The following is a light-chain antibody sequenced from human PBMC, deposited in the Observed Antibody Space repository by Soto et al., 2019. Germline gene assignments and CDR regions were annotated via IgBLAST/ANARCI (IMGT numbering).Light chain of an antibody. CDR1: GNDVGAYNY. V-gene: IGLV2-11*01. J-gene: IGLJ1*01. CDR2: GVV. CDR3: CSYAGGYTYP. Sequence: QSALTQPRSVSGSPGQSVTISCTGTGNDVGAYNYVSWYQQHPGRPPKLLIYGVVRWPSGVPDRFSGSKSGNTASLTISGLQAEDEADYFCCSYAGGYTYPFGTGTKLTVL.